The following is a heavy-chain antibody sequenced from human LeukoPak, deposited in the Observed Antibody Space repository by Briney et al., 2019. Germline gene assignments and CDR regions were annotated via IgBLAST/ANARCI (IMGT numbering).Heavy chain of an antibody. CDR3: AREQHYYDSSGYFYYMDV. CDR1: GFIFSSYW. D-gene: IGHD3-22*01. CDR2: IKQDGSEK. V-gene: IGHV3-7*01. Sequence: GGSLRLSCAASGFIFSSYWMSWVRQAPGKGLEWVANIKQDGSEKYYVDSVKGRFTISRDNAKNSLYLQMNSLRAEDTAVYYCAREQHYYDSSGYFYYMDVWGKGTTVTVSS. J-gene: IGHJ6*03.